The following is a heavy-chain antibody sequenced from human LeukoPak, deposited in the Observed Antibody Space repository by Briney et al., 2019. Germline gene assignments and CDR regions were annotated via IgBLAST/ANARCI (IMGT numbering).Heavy chain of an antibody. CDR1: GFTFSDYY. CDR3: ATTYYDFWSGYYPLDY. D-gene: IGHD3-3*01. V-gene: IGHV3-11*01. Sequence: GGSLRLSCAASGFTFSDYYMSWIRQAPGKGLEWVSYISSSGSTIYYADSVKGRFTISRDNAKNSLYLQMNSLRAEDTAVYYCATTYYDFWSGYYPLDYWGQGTLVTVSS. J-gene: IGHJ4*02. CDR2: ISSSGSTI.